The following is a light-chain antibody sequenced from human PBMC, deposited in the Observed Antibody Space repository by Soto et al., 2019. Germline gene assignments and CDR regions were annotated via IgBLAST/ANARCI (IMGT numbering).Light chain of an antibody. Sequence: DIQLTQSPSSLSASVGDRVTITCRASQSISSYLNWYQQKPGKAPKLLIYAASSLQSGVPSRFSGSGSGTDFTLTISSLQPEDFATYYCQQSYSTPLTLGGGAKVYIK. CDR3: QQSYSTPLT. V-gene: IGKV1-39*01. CDR1: QSISSY. J-gene: IGKJ4*01. CDR2: AAS.